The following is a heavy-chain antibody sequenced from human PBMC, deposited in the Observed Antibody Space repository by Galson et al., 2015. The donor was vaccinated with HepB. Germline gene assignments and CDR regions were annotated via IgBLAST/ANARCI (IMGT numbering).Heavy chain of an antibody. CDR3: AKQSRGAVAGTTDY. D-gene: IGHD6-19*01. Sequence: SLRLSCAASGFTFTSYAMSWVRQAPGKGLEWLSGISAGGGGTYYADSVKGRFTISRGNSKNTVYLQMNSLRAEDTALYYCAKQSRGAVAGTTDYWGQGTLVTVSS. CDR1: GFTFTSYA. V-gene: IGHV3-23*01. J-gene: IGHJ4*02. CDR2: ISAGGGGT.